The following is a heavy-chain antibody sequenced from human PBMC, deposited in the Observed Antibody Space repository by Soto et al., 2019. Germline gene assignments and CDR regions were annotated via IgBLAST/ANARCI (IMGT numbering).Heavy chain of an antibody. CDR1: GAAMPGGHW. Sequence: FPGAAMPGGHWWRWGRQPPGTGLESIGEIHHRGSTNYKTSLKSRVTSSVDKSKNQFYLNMRSVTPADTALYYCARNVGHYYDSSPAGHLDYGGQGTLVT. CDR2: IHHRGST. J-gene: IGHJ4*02. V-gene: IGHV4-4*02. CDR3: ARNVGHYYDSSPAGHLDY. D-gene: IGHD3-22*01.